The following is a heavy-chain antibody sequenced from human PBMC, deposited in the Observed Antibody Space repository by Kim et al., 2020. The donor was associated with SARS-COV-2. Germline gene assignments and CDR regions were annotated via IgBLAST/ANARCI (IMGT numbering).Heavy chain of an antibody. J-gene: IGHJ4*02. CDR3: AKGSCLTGVCYFDY. CDR2: ISGSGGNA. CDR1: GFTFTTYA. D-gene: IGHD2-8*01. V-gene: IGHV3-23*01. Sequence: GGSLRLSCAASGFTFTTYAMSWVRQAPGKGLEWVSTISGSGGNAFSPDSVKGRFTISRDNSKNKLYLQVNSLRAEDTAVYYCAKGSCLTGVCYFDYWGQGTLVSVSA.